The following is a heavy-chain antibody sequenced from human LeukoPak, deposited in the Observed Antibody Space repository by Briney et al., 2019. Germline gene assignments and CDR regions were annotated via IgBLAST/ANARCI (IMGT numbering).Heavy chain of an antibody. CDR2: INAGHGNT. V-gene: IGHV1-3*01. CDR1: GYTFTSYA. CDR3: ARDGHSGSYPGSVEKGIDY. J-gene: IGHJ4*02. Sequence: ASVKVSCKASGYTFTSYAIQWVRQAPGQRLEWMGWINAGHGNTKYSQNFQGRVTITGDTSASTAYMELSSLRSDDTAVYYCARDGHSGSYPGSVEKGIDYWGQGTLVTVSS. D-gene: IGHD1-26*01.